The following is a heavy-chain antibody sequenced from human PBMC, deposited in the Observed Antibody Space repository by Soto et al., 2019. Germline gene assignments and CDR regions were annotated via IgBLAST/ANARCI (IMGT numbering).Heavy chain of an antibody. D-gene: IGHD7-27*01. CDR2: IDLDSRNT. Sequence: QVQLVQSGAEVKKPGASVKVSCKASGHTFTGHHMHWVRQAPGQGLEWMGYIDLDSRNTRYAQKFQGRVTTTGDTSITTAYMELSGLRSDDTAVYYCGLEPTGTGGFDYWGQGTLVTVSS. CDR1: GHTFTGHH. V-gene: IGHV1-2*02. J-gene: IGHJ4*02. CDR3: GLEPTGTGGFDY.